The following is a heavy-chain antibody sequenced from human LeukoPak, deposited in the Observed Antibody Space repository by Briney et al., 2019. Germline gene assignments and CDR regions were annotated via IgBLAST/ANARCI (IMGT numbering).Heavy chain of an antibody. CDR2: IRSSIYGGTP. V-gene: IGHV3-49*03. CDR1: GFIFSNYG. CDR3: SREWGNGNDLRPDY. J-gene: IGHJ4*02. Sequence: GGSLRLSCSASGFIFSNYGMVWFRQAPGKGLEWIGFIRSSIYGGTPKAAASVKGRFIFSRDDSKGVAYLRMNSLKTEDTAVYYCSREWGNGNDLRPDYWGQGTLVTVSS. D-gene: IGHD1-1*01.